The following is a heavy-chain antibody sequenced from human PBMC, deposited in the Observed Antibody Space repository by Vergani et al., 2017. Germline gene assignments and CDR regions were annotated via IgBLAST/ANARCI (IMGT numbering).Heavy chain of an antibody. V-gene: IGHV1-2*02. Sequence: QVQLVQSGAEVKKPGASVKVSCKASGYTFTGYYMHWVRQAPGQGLEWMGWINPNSGGTNYAQKFQGRVTMTRDTSISTAYMELSRLRSDDTAVYYCARDRGGGDFWRWNKLNDFDYWGQGTLVTVSS. D-gene: IGHD3-3*01. CDR2: INPNSGGT. CDR1: GYTFTGYY. CDR3: ARDRGGGDFWRWNKLNDFDY. J-gene: IGHJ4*02.